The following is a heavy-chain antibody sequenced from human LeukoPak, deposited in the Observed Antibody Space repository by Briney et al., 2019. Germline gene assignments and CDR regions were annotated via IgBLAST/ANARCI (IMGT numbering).Heavy chain of an antibody. J-gene: IGHJ4*02. V-gene: IGHV1-18*01. CDR2: ISAYNGNT. D-gene: IGHD6-19*01. CDR3: AGVYSSGWSDRFDY. CDR1: GYTSTSYG. Sequence: ASVKVSCKASGYTSTSYGISWVRQAPGQGLEWMGWISAYNGNTNYAQKLQGRVTMTTDTSTSTAYMELRSLRSDDTAVYYCAGVYSSGWSDRFDYWGQGTLVTVSS.